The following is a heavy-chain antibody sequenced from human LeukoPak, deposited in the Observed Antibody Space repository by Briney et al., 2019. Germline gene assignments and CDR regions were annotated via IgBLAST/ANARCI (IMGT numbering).Heavy chain of an antibody. CDR2: ISDNGSNK. V-gene: IGHV3-30*18. Sequence: GGSLRLSCAASGFTFSSYGMHWVRQAPGKGLEWVAAISDNGSNKYYADSVKGRSTSSRDNSKKTLYLQMHSLRPEDTAVYYCAKVQGFFGAAYDGFDIWGLGTMVTVSS. J-gene: IGHJ3*02. D-gene: IGHD3-3*01. CDR3: AKVQGFFGAAYDGFDI. CDR1: GFTFSSYG.